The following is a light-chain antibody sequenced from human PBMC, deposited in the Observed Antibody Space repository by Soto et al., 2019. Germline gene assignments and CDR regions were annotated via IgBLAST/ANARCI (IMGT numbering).Light chain of an antibody. Sequence: EIVMTQSPVTLSVSPGERVTLSCRASQSVSRYLAWYQQKPGQPPRLLIQGASTRATGIPARFSGSGSGTEFSLTISSLQSEDFVVYYCHQYSNWPRTFGQGTKVEIK. V-gene: IGKV3-15*01. CDR3: HQYSNWPRT. CDR1: QSVSRY. J-gene: IGKJ1*01. CDR2: GAS.